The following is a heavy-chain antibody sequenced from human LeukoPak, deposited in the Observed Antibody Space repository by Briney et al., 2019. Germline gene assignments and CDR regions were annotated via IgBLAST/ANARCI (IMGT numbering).Heavy chain of an antibody. D-gene: IGHD3-22*01. CDR2: INPNSGGT. CDR1: GYTFTSYY. J-gene: IGHJ3*02. V-gene: IGHV1-2*06. Sequence: ASVKVSCKASGYTFTSYYMHWVRQPPGQGLEWMGRINPNSGGTNYAKKFQRSVTTTTATTISTAYMELSRLRPDATAVYYCARDMGVTMIVEAAFDIWGQGPRVPVSS. CDR3: ARDMGVTMIVEAAFDI.